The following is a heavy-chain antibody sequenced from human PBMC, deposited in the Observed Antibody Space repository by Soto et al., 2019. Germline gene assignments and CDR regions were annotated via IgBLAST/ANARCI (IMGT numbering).Heavy chain of an antibody. CDR3: ARIYSSSWYVPKGNYFDY. CDR2: INAGNGNT. Sequence: QVQLVQSGAEVKKPGASVKVSCKASGYTFTSYAMHWVRQAPGQRLEWMGWINAGNGNTKYSQKFQGRVTITRDTAASTAYMELSSLRSEDTAVYYCARIYSSSWYVPKGNYFDYWGQGTLVTVSS. V-gene: IGHV1-3*01. CDR1: GYTFTSYA. D-gene: IGHD6-13*01. J-gene: IGHJ4*02.